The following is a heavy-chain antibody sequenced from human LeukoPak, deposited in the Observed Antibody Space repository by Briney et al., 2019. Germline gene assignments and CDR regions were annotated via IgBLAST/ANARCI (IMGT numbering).Heavy chain of an antibody. Sequence: GGSLRLSCAASGFTVSSNYMSWVRQAPGKGLEWVSYISSSSSTIYYADSVKGRFTISRDNAKNSLYLQMNSLRAEDTAVYCCARGIYYYDSSGYYGYFDYWGQGTLVTVSS. V-gene: IGHV3-48*04. CDR3: ARGIYYYDSSGYYGYFDY. CDR1: GFTVSSNY. CDR2: ISSSSSTI. J-gene: IGHJ4*02. D-gene: IGHD3-22*01.